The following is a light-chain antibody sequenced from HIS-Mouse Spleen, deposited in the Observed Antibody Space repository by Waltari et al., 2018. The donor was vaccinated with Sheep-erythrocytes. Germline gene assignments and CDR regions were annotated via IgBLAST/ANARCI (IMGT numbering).Light chain of an antibody. CDR1: SSDVGRYNL. CDR2: EVS. V-gene: IGLV2-14*02. Sequence: QSALTQPASVSGSPGQSITLSCPVTSSDVGRYNLVSWYQQPPGKAPNLMIYEVSKRSSGVPDRFSGSKSGNTASLTVSGLQAEDEADYYCSSYAGSNALVFGGGTKLTVL. CDR3: SSYAGSNALV. J-gene: IGLJ2*01.